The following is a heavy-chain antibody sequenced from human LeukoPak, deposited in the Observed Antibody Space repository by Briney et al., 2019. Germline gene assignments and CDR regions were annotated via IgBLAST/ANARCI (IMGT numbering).Heavy chain of an antibody. CDR1: GYTFTSYD. CDR2: MNPNSGNT. V-gene: IGHV1-8*01. J-gene: IGHJ6*03. Sequence: GASVKVSCKASGYTFTSYDINWVRQATGQGLEWMGWMNPNSGNTGYAQKFQGRVTMTRNTYISTAYMELSSLRSEDTAVYYCAKAVAGLDSYYYYYMDVWGKGTTVTVSS. D-gene: IGHD6-19*01. CDR3: AKAVAGLDSYYYYYMDV.